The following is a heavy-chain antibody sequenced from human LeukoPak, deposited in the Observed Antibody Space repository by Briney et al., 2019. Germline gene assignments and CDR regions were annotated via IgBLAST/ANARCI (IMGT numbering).Heavy chain of an antibody. V-gene: IGHV4-4*07. CDR2: IFPSGST. CDR3: ARVTDSDYFDY. CDR1: GGSITTDH. J-gene: IGHJ4*01. Sequence: SETLSLTCTVSGGSITTDHWSWIRQPAGKGLEWIGRIFPSGSTNYKPSLKSRVTISVDASRSQFSLKLSSVTAADTAVYYCARVTDSDYFDYWGQGTLVTVSS. D-gene: IGHD4-11*01.